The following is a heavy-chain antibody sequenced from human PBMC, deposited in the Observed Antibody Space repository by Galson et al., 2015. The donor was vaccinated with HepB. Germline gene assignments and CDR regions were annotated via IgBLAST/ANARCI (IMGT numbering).Heavy chain of an antibody. V-gene: IGHV4-39*01. D-gene: IGHD3-22*01. CDR2: IFYTGST. CDR1: GGSISSYIYY. J-gene: IGHJ3*02. CDR3: ARLEYDSSGYDAFDI. Sequence: SETLSLTCTVSGGSISSYIYYWGWIRQPPGKGLEWIGAIFYTGSTFYNPSLKSRVTISVDTSRNQFSVKLSSVTAADTAMYYCARLEYDSSGYDAFDIWGQGTMVTVSS.